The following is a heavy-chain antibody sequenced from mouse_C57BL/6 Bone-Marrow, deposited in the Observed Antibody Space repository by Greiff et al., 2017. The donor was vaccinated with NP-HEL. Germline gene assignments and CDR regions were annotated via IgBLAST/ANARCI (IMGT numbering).Heavy chain of an antibody. CDR3: ARDYGSFPYAMDY. D-gene: IGHD1-1*01. V-gene: IGHV1-55*01. Sequence: QVQLQQPGAELVKLGASVKMSCKASGYTFTSYWITWVKQRPGQGLEWIGDIYPGSGSTNYNEKFKSKATLTVDTSSSTAYMQLSSLTSEDSAVYYCARDYGSFPYAMDYWGQGTSVTVSS. CDR2: IYPGSGST. J-gene: IGHJ4*01. CDR1: GYTFTSYW.